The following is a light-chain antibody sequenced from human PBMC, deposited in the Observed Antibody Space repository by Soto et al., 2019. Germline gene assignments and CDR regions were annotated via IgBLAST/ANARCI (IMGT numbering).Light chain of an antibody. CDR1: QSVGKNY. CDR3: QQYATPPIT. J-gene: IGKJ4*01. V-gene: IGKV3-20*01. CDR2: DAS. Sequence: EIVLTQSPGTLSLSPGERAALSCRASQSVGKNYLAWYRQKPGQAPRLLIHDASTRATGIPDRISGSGSGTDFTHTINRVEPEDFAVYFCQQYATPPITFGGGT.